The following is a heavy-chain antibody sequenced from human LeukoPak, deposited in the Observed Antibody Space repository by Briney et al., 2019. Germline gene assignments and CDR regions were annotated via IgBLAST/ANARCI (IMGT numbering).Heavy chain of an antibody. CDR1: GFTVSSNY. CDR2: IYSGGST. D-gene: IGHD6-13*01. CDR3: ARDSSSGWYHDY. Sequence: GGSLRLSCAASGFTVSSNYMSWVRQAPGKGLEWVSVIYSGGSTYYADSAKGRFTISRDNSKNTLYLQMNNLRAEDTAVYYCARDSSSGWYHDYWGQGTLVTVSS. J-gene: IGHJ4*02. V-gene: IGHV3-53*01.